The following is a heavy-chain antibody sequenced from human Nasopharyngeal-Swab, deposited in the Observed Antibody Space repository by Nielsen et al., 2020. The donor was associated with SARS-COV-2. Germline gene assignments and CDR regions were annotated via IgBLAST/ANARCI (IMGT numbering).Heavy chain of an antibody. CDR2: ISSSSSTI. Sequence: GESLKISCAASAFTFSSYSMNWVRQAPGKGLEWVSYISSSSSTINYADSVKGRFTISRDNAKNSLYLQMISLRDEDTAVYYCARQRGYSGYDVFDSWGQGTLVTVSS. CDR1: AFTFSSYS. J-gene: IGHJ4*02. V-gene: IGHV3-48*02. CDR3: ARQRGYSGYDVFDS. D-gene: IGHD5-12*01.